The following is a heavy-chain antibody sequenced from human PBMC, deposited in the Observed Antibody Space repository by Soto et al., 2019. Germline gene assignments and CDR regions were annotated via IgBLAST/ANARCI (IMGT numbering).Heavy chain of an antibody. CDR1: GLTFTGFG. CDR2: ISGSGSTT. CDR3: VTRSRGLQSSPPRLDS. Sequence: EVQLLESGGGLVQPGGSRGLSLAPPGLTFTGFGLGWVRQAPGTGREWVSAISGSGSTTYYADSVKGRFTISRDDSKNILFLQMNSLRAEDTAVYYCVTRSRGLQSSPPRLDSWGQGTLVTVSS. V-gene: IGHV3-23*01. J-gene: IGHJ4*02. D-gene: IGHD4-4*01.